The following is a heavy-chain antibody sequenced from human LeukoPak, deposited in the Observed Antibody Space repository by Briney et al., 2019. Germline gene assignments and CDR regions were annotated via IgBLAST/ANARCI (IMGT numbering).Heavy chain of an antibody. V-gene: IGHV4-59*01. Sequence: PSETLCLTCTVSGGSISSYYWSWIRQLPGKGLEWIGYIYYSGSTNYNPSLKSRVTIAVDTSKNLFSLKLSSVTAADTAVYYCARVVAVATFDYWGQGTLVTVSS. CDR3: ARVVAVATFDY. CDR2: IYYSGST. CDR1: GGSISSYY. J-gene: IGHJ4*02. D-gene: IGHD6-19*01.